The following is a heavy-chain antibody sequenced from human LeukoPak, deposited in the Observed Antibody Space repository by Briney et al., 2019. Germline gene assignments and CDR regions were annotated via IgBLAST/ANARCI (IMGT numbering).Heavy chain of an antibody. J-gene: IGHJ4*02. D-gene: IGHD2/OR15-2a*01. CDR3: ATDFYRGRQFDY. CDR2: FDPEDVET. V-gene: IGHV1-24*01. Sequence: ASVTVSFKVSGNTFTDLSMNWVRQAPGKGLEWMGGFDPEDVETIYAQKFQGRVTMTEDTSTATAYMELSGLRPDDTAVYYCATDFYRGRQFDYWGQGTLVTVSS. CDR1: GNTFTDLS.